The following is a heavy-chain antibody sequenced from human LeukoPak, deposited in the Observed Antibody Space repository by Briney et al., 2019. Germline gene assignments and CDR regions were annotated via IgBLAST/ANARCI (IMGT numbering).Heavy chain of an antibody. CDR3: AREARYCSSTSCYALGDY. D-gene: IGHD2-2*01. V-gene: IGHV4-59*01. CDR1: GGSMSSYY. J-gene: IGHJ4*02. Sequence: SSETLSLTCTVSGGSMSSYYWNWIRQPPGKRLEWIGYIHYSGSTSFNTSLKSRLTISIDPCKSQFSLNLTSVTAADTAVYFCAREARYCSSTSCYALGDYWGQGTLVTVSS. CDR2: IHYSGST.